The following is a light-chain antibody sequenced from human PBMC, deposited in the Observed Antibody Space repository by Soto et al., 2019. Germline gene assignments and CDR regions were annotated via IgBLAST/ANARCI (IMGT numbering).Light chain of an antibody. Sequence: QSALTQPASVSGSPGQSITISCTGTSSDVGGYNYVSWYQHHPGKVPQLLIYDVSNRPSGVSNRFSGSKSGNTASLTISGRQAEDEADYYCYSYTSSNTYVFGTGTKVTVL. CDR1: SSDVGGYNY. V-gene: IGLV2-14*03. CDR3: YSYTSSNTYV. CDR2: DVS. J-gene: IGLJ1*01.